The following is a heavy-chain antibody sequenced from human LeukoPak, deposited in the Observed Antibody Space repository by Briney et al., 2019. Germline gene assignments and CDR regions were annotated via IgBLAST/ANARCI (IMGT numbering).Heavy chain of an antibody. Sequence: SETLSLTCAVYSGTFSGYYWSWIRQPPGKGLEWIGEINHRGSTNYNPSLKSRVTISVDTPKNQVSLKLNSVTAADTAVYYCARGHIVVVVATTRSDAFDMWGQGTMVTVSS. J-gene: IGHJ3*02. CDR2: INHRGST. V-gene: IGHV4-34*01. CDR1: SGTFSGYY. CDR3: ARGHIVVVVATTRSDAFDM. D-gene: IGHD2-15*01.